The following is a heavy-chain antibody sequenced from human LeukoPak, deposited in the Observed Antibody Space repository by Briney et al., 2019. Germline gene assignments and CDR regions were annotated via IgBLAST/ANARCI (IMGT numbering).Heavy chain of an antibody. J-gene: IGHJ4*02. CDR2: IFSRSESI. CDR1: GFTFGAYT. V-gene: IGHV3-21*01. D-gene: IGHD3-10*01. Sequence: GGSLRLSCAASGFTFGAYTINWVRQAPGKGLEWVSCIFSRSESILYADSVKGRFTISRDDAKNSLYLQMDSLRVEDTAVYYCARTPDGADYWGQGTLVTVSS. CDR3: ARTPDGADY.